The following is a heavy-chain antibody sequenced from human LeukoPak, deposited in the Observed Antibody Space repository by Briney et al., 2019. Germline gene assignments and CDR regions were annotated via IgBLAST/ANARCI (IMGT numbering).Heavy chain of an antibody. D-gene: IGHD3-9*01. J-gene: IGHJ3*02. CDR1: GGSISSSSYY. Sequence: SETLSLTCTVSGGSISSSSYYWGWIRQPPGKGLEWIGSIYYSGSTYCNPSLKSRVTISVDTSKNQFSLKLSSVTAADTAVYYCASPHYDILTGYYSPHDAFDSWGQGTMVTVSS. CDR2: IYYSGST. V-gene: IGHV4-39*01. CDR3: ASPHYDILTGYYSPHDAFDS.